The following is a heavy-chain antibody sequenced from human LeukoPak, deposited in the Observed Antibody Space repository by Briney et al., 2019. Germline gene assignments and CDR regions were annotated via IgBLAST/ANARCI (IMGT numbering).Heavy chain of an antibody. CDR1: GFTFSDYY. CDR3: ASGGYQQPYGY. J-gene: IGHJ4*02. V-gene: IGHV3-11*03. D-gene: IGHD2-15*01. Sequence: GGSLTLSCAASGFTFSDYYMSWIRQAPGKGLEWVSYISCSSSYTHYADSVKGRFTISRNNAKNSLYLQVNSLRVEDTAVYYCASGGYQQPYGYWGQGTLVTVSS. CDR2: ISCSSSYT.